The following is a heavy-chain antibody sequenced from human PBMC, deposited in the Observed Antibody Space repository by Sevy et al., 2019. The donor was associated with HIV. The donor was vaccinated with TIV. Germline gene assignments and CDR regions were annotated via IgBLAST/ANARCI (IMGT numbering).Heavy chain of an antibody. V-gene: IGHV3-30*04. J-gene: IGHJ4*02. CDR3: ARFVGYCSGGRCSIIDF. CDR2: ISYNGRNQ. CDR1: GFSFSDHA. Sequence: GGSLRLSCAASGFSFSDHAVSWVRQTPGKGLEWLAVISYNGRNQYYADSLKGRFTISKDDSKNTLYLQLNSRRAEDTAVYYCARFVGYCSGGRCSIIDFWGQGTLVTVSS. D-gene: IGHD2-15*01.